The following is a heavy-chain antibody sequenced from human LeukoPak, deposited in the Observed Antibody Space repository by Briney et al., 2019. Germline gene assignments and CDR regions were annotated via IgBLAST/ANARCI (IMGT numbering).Heavy chain of an antibody. Sequence: GGSLRLSCAASGFTFSSYGMHWVRQAPGKGLEWVAVIWYDGSNKYYADSVKGRFTISRDRSQNTLYLQMKSLRAEDTAVYYCARGAMSTFARFDSWGQGTLVSVSS. CDR1: GFTFSSYG. CDR3: ARGAMSTFARFDS. V-gene: IGHV3-33*01. CDR2: IWYDGSNK. J-gene: IGHJ4*02. D-gene: IGHD2/OR15-2a*01.